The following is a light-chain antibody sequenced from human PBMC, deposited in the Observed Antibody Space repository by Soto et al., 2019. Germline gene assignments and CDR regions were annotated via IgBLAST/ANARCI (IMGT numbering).Light chain of an antibody. CDR3: SSYTSSSTLGV. CDR2: EVS. CDR1: SSDVGVYNY. J-gene: IGLJ1*01. Sequence: QSALTQPASVSGSPGQSITISCTGTSSDVGVYNYVSWYHHHPGKAPKLMIYEVSNRPSGVSNRFSGSKSGNTASLTISGLQAEDEADYYCSSYTSSSTLGVFGTGTKLTVL. V-gene: IGLV2-14*01.